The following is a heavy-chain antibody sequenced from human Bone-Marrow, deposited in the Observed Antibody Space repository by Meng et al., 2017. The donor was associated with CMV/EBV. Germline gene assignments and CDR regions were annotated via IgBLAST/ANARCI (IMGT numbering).Heavy chain of an antibody. V-gene: IGHV4-39*07. Sequence: GSLRLSCTVSGGSISSSSYYWGWIRQPPGKGLEWIGSIYYSGTTYYNPSLRSRVTISVDTSKNQFSLKLSSVTAADTAVYYCAREGVIANYYYYGMDVWGQGTTVTVSS. CDR2: IYYSGTT. CDR3: AREGVIANYYYYGMDV. J-gene: IGHJ6*02. CDR1: GGSISSSSYY. D-gene: IGHD2-21*01.